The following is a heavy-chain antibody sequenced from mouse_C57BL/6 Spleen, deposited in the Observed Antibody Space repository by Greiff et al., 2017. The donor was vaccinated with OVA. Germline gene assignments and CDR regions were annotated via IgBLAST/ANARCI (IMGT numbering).Heavy chain of an antibody. CDR1: GYTFTSYW. D-gene: IGHD2-4*01. Sequence: QVQLQQPGAELVRPGSSVKLSCKASGYTFTSYWMHWVKQRPIQGLEWIGNIDPSDSETHYNQKFKDKATLTVDKSSSTAYMQLSSLTSEDSAVYDCARKGVNYDYDYYAMDYWGQGTSVTVSS. CDR3: ARKGVNYDYDYYAMDY. CDR2: IDPSDSET. J-gene: IGHJ4*01. V-gene: IGHV1-52*01.